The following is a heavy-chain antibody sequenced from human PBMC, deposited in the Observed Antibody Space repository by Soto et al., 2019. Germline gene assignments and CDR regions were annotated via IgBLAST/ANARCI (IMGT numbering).Heavy chain of an antibody. D-gene: IGHD2-21*01. CDR1: GFAFSSYN. Sequence: PGGSLRLSCAASGFAFSSYNMNLVRQAPGKGLEWVSSISGSSRYIYYADSVKGRFTISRDNAKNSLYLQMNSLRADDTAMYYCARTVRNCDGDGCYSYVEYWGQGTLVTVSS. CDR2: ISGSSRYI. CDR3: ARTVRNCDGDGCYSYVEY. J-gene: IGHJ4*02. V-gene: IGHV3-21*04.